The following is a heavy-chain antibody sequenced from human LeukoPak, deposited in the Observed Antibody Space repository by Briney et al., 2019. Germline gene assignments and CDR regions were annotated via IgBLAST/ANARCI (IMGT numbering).Heavy chain of an antibody. CDR1: GFTFSNYR. D-gene: IGHD4-11*01. V-gene: IGHV3-7*01. J-gene: IGHJ4*02. Sequence: GGSLRLSCAASGFTFSNYRMNWVRQAPGKGLQWAANIKEDGSEKYYVDSVKGRFTISRDNAKNSLYLQMNSLRAEDTAVYYCARDERDELRSVSTLEYWGQGTLVTVSS. CDR3: ARDERDELRSVSTLEY. CDR2: IKEDGSEK.